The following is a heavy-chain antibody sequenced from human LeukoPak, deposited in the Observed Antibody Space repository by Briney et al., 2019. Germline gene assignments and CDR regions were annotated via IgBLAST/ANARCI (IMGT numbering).Heavy chain of an antibody. Sequence: SETLSLTCTVSGGSISSYYWSWIRQPAGKGLEWIGRIYTSGSTNYNPSLKSRVTISVDTSKNQFSLKLSSVTAADTAVYYCARLTVRPEYYDFWSGYLYYFDYWGQGTLVTVSS. J-gene: IGHJ4*02. CDR2: IYTSGST. CDR3: ARLTVRPEYYDFWSGYLYYFDY. D-gene: IGHD3-3*01. CDR1: GGSISSYY. V-gene: IGHV4-4*07.